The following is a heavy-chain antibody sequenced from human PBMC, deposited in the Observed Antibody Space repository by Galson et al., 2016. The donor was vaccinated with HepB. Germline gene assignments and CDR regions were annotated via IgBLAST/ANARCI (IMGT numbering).Heavy chain of an antibody. Sequence: SLRLSCAASGFTFNRYTMNWVRQAPGKGLEWVAYISSSRSYIYYADSLKGRFPISRDNAKKSLYLQMNSLRAEDTAVYYCARAPIEVDGMRHYYYGMDVWGQGTTVIVSS. CDR1: GFTFNRYT. V-gene: IGHV3-21*01. J-gene: IGHJ6*02. CDR2: ISSSRSYI. D-gene: IGHD6-13*01. CDR3: ARAPIEVDGMRHYYYGMDV.